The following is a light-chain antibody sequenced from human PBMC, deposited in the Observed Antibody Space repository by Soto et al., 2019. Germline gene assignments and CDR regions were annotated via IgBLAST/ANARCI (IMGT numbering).Light chain of an antibody. V-gene: IGKV3-20*01. CDR2: SAS. CDR1: ESVTSSH. J-gene: IGKJ5*01. Sequence: EIVLTQSPDTLCLSPGERATLSCRASESVTSSHIAWYQQKPGQAPRLLIYSASSRATGIPDRFSGSGSGTDFTLTISTLEPEDFAVYYCQYYGSTRNTFGQGTRLGIK. CDR3: QYYGSTRNT.